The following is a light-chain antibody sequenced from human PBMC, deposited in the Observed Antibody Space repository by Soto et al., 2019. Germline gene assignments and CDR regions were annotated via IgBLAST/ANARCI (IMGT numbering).Light chain of an antibody. CDR3: QQYGSSPRT. CDR2: GAS. CDR1: QGVRSY. V-gene: IGKV1-9*01. Sequence: IQLTQSPSSLSASVGDRVTITCRASQGVRSYLAWFQQRPGKAPKLLIFGASTLQNGVPARFSGGGFGTEFTLTISRLEPEDFAVYYCQQYGSSPRTFGQGTKVEIK. J-gene: IGKJ1*01.